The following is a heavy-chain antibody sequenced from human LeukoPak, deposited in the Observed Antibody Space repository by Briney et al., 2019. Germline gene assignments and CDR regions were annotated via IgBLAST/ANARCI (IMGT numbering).Heavy chain of an antibody. J-gene: IGHJ4*02. Sequence: GGSLSLSCAASGFPFSSNARGWLRQAPGKGLEWVSTIHGGTYYADSVRGRFTIARDNSKNTLYLQMTSLRADDTALYYCAKGYSSGWYAFDSWGQGTLVTVSS. V-gene: IGHV3-23*01. CDR1: GFPFSSNA. CDR3: AKGYSSGWYAFDS. D-gene: IGHD6-19*01. CDR2: IHGGT.